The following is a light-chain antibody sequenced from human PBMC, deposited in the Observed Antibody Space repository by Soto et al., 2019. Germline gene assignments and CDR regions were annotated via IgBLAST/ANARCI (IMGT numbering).Light chain of an antibody. CDR2: DVT. V-gene: IGLV2-14*03. Sequence: QSALTQPASVSGSPGQSITISCTGTRSDVGRYNYVSWYQQHPGKAPKLMVYDVTYRPSGVSYRFSGSKSGNTASLIISGLQPEDEADYYCASYTSSNTLVFGGGTKLTVL. CDR3: ASYTSSNTLV. J-gene: IGLJ2*01. CDR1: RSDVGRYNY.